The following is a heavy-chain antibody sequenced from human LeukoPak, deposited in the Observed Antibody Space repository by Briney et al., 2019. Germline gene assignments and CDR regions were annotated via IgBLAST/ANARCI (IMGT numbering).Heavy chain of an antibody. CDR3: ARAGRHYYDSSGYYTYYFDY. CDR1: GYTFTSYD. V-gene: IGHV1-8*01. D-gene: IGHD3-22*01. CDR2: MNPNSGNT. Sequence: ASVKVSCKASGYTFTSYDINWVRQATGQGLEWMGWMNPNSGNTGYAQKFQGRVTMTRNTSISIAYMELSSLRSEDTAVYYCARAGRHYYDSSGYYTYYFDYWGQGTLVTVSS. J-gene: IGHJ4*02.